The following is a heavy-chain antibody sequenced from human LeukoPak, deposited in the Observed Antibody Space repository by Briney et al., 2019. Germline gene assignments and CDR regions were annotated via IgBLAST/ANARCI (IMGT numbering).Heavy chain of an antibody. D-gene: IGHD3-22*01. CDR2: ISAYNGNT. CDR1: GYTFTSYG. CDR3: ARGAPYYYDSSGYSDY. V-gene: IGHV1-18*01. J-gene: IGHJ4*02. Sequence: ASVKVSCKASGYTFTSYGISWVRQAPGQGLEWMGWISAYNGNTNYAQKLQGRVTMTTDTSTSTAYMELRSPRSDDTAVYYCARGAPYYYDSSGYSDYWGQGTLVTVSS.